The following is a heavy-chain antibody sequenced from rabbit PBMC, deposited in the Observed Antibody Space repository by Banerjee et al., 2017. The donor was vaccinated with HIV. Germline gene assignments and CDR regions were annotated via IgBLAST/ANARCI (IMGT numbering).Heavy chain of an antibody. CDR3: AGDPWSGWNL. Sequence: QLKETGGGLVQPGGSLTLSCTASGFTISSSYWMSWVRQAPGKGLEWIGYISTGDGSTYYASWVNGRFTISSDNAQNTLYLQLNSLTAADTATYFCAGDPWSGWNLWGQGTLVTVS. V-gene: IGHV1S7*01. J-gene: IGHJ4*01. CDR2: ISTGDGST. D-gene: IGHD4-1*01. CDR1: GFTISSSY.